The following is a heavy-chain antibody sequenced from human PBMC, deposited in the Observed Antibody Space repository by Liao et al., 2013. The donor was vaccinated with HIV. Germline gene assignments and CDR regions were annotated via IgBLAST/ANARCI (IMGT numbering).Heavy chain of an antibody. CDR3: ARDSPVVYFDY. J-gene: IGHJ4*02. CDR2: VFYSGRT. Sequence: QVQLQESGPGLVKPSETLSLICTVSGGSISSSSYYWGWIRQTPGKGLEWIGNVFYSGRTYYNPSLKSRVTISVDTSKNQFSLKMYSVTAADTAVYYCARDSPVVYFDYWGQGTLVTVSS. CDR1: GGSISSSSYY. V-gene: IGHV4-39*07.